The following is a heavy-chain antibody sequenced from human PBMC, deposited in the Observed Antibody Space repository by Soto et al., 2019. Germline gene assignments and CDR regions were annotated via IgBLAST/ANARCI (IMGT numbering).Heavy chain of an antibody. CDR3: ARGGGDIVVVVAQRAFDI. Sequence: PSETLSLTCAVSGGSISSGGYSWSWIRQPPGKGLEWIGYIYHSGSTYYNPSLKSRVTISVDRSKNQFSLKLSSVTAADTAVYYCARGGGDIVVVVAQRAFDIWDQGTMVTVSS. D-gene: IGHD2-15*01. CDR1: GGSISSGGYS. CDR2: IYHSGST. V-gene: IGHV4-30-2*01. J-gene: IGHJ3*02.